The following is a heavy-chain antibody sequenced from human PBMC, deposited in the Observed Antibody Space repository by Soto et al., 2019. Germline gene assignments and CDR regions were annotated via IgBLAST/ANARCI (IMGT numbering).Heavy chain of an antibody. CDR1: GFTFNNFV. V-gene: IGHV3-23*01. CDR2: ITATGGGI. J-gene: IGHJ4*02. Sequence: EVQLLESGGGLVQPGGSLRLSCAASGFTFNNFVMSWVRQAPGKGLEWVSSITATGGGIYYADSVKGRFTVSRDNSKNTMYLQMNSLRDEDTAVYYCAKGTYSNSPFDYWGQGALVTVSA. D-gene: IGHD2-2*01. CDR3: AKGTYSNSPFDY.